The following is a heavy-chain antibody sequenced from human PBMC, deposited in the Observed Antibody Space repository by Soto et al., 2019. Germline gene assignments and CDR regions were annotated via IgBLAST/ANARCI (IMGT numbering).Heavy chain of an antibody. CDR3: ARERTGTTSMDV. CDR2: MNHNSGNT. V-gene: IGHV1-8*01. D-gene: IGHD1-1*01. Sequence: QVQLVQSGAEVKKPGASVKVSCKASGYTFTSYDINWVRQATGQGLEGMGWMNHNSGNTGYAQKFQGRVTMTRNTSISTAYMELSSLRSEDTAVYYCARERTGTTSMDVWGQGTTVTVSS. J-gene: IGHJ6*02. CDR1: GYTFTSYD.